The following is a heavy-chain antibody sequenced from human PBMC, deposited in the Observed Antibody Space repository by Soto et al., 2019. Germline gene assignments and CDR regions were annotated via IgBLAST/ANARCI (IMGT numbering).Heavy chain of an antibody. CDR2: IKSKTDGGTT. D-gene: IGHD1-1*01. V-gene: IGHV3-15*01. J-gene: IGHJ6*02. Sequence: GGSLRLSCAASGFTFSNAWMSWVRQAPGKGLEWVGRIKSKTDGGTTDYAAPVKGRFTISRDDSKNTLYLQMNSLKTEDTAVYYCTTLPPGRDSWNDEDYYYGMDVWGQGTTVTVSS. CDR1: GFTFSNAW. CDR3: TTLPPGRDSWNDEDYYYGMDV.